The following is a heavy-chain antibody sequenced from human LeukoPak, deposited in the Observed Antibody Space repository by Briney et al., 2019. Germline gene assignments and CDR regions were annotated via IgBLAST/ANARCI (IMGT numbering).Heavy chain of an antibody. CDR2: IIPIFGTA. D-gene: IGHD6-13*01. CDR3: ARGPVIAAAGYYFDY. Sequence: SVKVSCKASGGTFSSYAISWVRQAPGQGLEWMGGIIPIFGTANYAQKFQDRVTITTDESTSTAYMELSSLRSEDTAVYYCARGPVIAAAGYYFDYWGQGTLVTVSS. V-gene: IGHV1-69*05. J-gene: IGHJ4*02. CDR1: GGTFSSYA.